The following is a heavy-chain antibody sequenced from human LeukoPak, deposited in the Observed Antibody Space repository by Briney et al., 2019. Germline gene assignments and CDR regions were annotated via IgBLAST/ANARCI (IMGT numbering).Heavy chain of an antibody. Sequence: ASVKVSCKTSGYTFTDNVISWVRQAPGQGLEWMGSITVYSGDTNYAQKVQGRVTMTRDTSISTAYMELSRLRSDDTAVYYCARVYCDSSGFPLDYWGQGTLVTVSS. V-gene: IGHV1-18*01. CDR2: ITVYSGDT. CDR1: GYTFTDNV. J-gene: IGHJ4*02. CDR3: ARVYCDSSGFPLDY. D-gene: IGHD3-22*01.